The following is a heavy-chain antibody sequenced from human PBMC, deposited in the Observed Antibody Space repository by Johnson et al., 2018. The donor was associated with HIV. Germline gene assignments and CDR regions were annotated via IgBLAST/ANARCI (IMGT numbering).Heavy chain of an antibody. CDR2: ISYDGSNK. J-gene: IGHJ3*02. D-gene: IGHD3-22*01. Sequence: QVHLVESGGGVVQPGRSLRLSCAASGFSFSNYAMHWVRQAPGKGLEWVAVISYDGSNKYYPNSLKGRFTISRDNSKNTLYLQMNSLRAEDTAVYYCARGITMIVVVKGDAFDIWGQGTMVTVSS. CDR3: ARGITMIVVVKGDAFDI. V-gene: IGHV3-30-3*01. CDR1: GFSFSNYA.